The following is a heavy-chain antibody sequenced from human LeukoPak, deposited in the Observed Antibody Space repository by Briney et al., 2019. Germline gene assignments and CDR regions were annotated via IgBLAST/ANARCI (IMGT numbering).Heavy chain of an antibody. D-gene: IGHD3-10*01. Sequence: ASVKVSCKASGYTFTSYGISWVRQAPGQGLEWMGWINAGNGNTKYSQKFQGRVTITRDTSASTAYMELSSLRSEDTAVYYCARDRDPLAFDIWGQGTMVTVSS. V-gene: IGHV1-3*01. CDR1: GYTFTSYG. J-gene: IGHJ3*02. CDR2: INAGNGNT. CDR3: ARDRDPLAFDI.